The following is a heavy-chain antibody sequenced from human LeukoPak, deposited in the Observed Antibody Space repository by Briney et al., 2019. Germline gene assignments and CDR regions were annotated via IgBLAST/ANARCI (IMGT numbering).Heavy chain of an antibody. CDR2: IYSGGST. Sequence: GGSLRLSCAASGFTVSSNYMSWVRQAPGKGLEWVSVIYSGGSTYYADSVKGRITISRDNAKNTLYLQMNSLRAEDTAVYYCARDWYDNSDAFDIWGQGTMVTVSS. CDR1: GFTVSSNY. J-gene: IGHJ3*02. D-gene: IGHD3-9*01. CDR3: ARDWYDNSDAFDI. V-gene: IGHV3-66*01.